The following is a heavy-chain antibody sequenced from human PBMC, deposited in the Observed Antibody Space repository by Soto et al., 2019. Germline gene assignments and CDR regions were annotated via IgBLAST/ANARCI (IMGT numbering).Heavy chain of an antibody. J-gene: IGHJ4*02. CDR2: IYYSGST. D-gene: IGHD4-4*01. V-gene: IGHV4-30-4*01. Sequence: SETLSLTCAVSGGSISSGGYSWSWIRQPPGKGLEWIGYIYYSGSTYYHPSLKSRVTISVDTSKNQFSLKLSSVTAADTAVYYCARGGTVTPFDYWGQGTLVTVSS. CDR3: ARGGTVTPFDY. CDR1: GGSISSGGYS.